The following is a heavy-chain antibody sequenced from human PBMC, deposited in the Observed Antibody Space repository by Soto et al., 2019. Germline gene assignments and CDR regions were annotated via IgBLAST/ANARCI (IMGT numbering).Heavy chain of an antibody. V-gene: IGHV4-39*01. CDR1: GGSVSSGSYY. Sequence: SETLSLTCTVSGGSVSSGSYYWSWIRQPPGKGLEWIGSIYYSGSTYYNPSLKSRVTISVDTSKNQFSLKLSSVTAADTAVYYCARRSHDSSGYYHYFDYWGQGTLVTVSS. CDR3: ARRSHDSSGYYHYFDY. CDR2: IYYSGST. D-gene: IGHD3-22*01. J-gene: IGHJ4*02.